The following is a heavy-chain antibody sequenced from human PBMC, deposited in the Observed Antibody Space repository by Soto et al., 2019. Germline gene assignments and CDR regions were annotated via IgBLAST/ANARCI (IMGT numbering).Heavy chain of an antibody. J-gene: IGHJ4*02. CDR1: GFTFSSYA. CDR2: ISGSGGST. V-gene: IGHV3-23*01. Sequence: EVQLLESGGGLVQPGGSLRLSCAASGFTFSSYAMSWVRQAPGKGLEWVSAISGSGGSTYYAASVKGRFTISRDNSKNTLYLQMNSRRAEDTAVYYCAKVPADDILRWGVDYWGQGTLVTVSS. D-gene: IGHD3-16*01. CDR3: AKVPADDILRWGVDY.